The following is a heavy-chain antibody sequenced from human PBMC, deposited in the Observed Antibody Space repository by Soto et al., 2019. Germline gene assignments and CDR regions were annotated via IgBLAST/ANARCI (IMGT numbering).Heavy chain of an antibody. V-gene: IGHV1-8*01. CDR1: GYTFTSYD. CDR3: GRRGNYYYYYMDV. Sequence: ASVKVSCKASGYTFTSYDINWVRQATGQGLEWMGWMNPNSGNTGYAQKFQGRVTMTRNTSISTAYMELSSLRCEDTAVFSCGRRGNYYYYYMDVWGKGTTVTVSS. J-gene: IGHJ6*03. CDR2: MNPNSGNT.